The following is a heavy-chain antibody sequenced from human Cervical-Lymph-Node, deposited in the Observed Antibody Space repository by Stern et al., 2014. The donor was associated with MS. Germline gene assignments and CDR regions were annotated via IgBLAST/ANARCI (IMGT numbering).Heavy chain of an antibody. CDR2: ILPMFGTP. Sequence: QVQLVQSGAEVKKPGSSVRVSCKASGDNFSIYAFNWVRQAPGKGLEWMGGILPMFGTPKYAHKFLGRVTIIADESTSTMYLELNTLNSEDTAVYYCARARSSFDRSTHFDYWGQGTQVTVSS. CDR1: GDNFSIYA. J-gene: IGHJ4*02. V-gene: IGHV1-69*01. D-gene: IGHD2-2*01. CDR3: ARARSSFDRSTHFDY.